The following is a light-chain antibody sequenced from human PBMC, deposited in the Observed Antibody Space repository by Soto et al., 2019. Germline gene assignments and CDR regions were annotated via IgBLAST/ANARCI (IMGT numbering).Light chain of an antibody. CDR3: AAWDDSLHVYV. J-gene: IGLJ1*01. V-gene: IGLV1-44*01. CDR1: SSNIGSNN. Sequence: QSVRTQPPSASGTPGQRVTISCSGSSSNIGSNNVNWYQQLPGTAPKLVIYSNIQRPSGVPDRFSGSKSGTSASLAISGLLSDDEADYYCAAWDDSLHVYVFGAGTKVTVL. CDR2: SNI.